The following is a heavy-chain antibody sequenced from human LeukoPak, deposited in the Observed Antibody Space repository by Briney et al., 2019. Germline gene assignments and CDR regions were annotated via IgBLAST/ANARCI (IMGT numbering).Heavy chain of an antibody. CDR3: ATNYDYVWGSFGY. V-gene: IGHV4-61*01. Sequence: PSETLSLTCAVSGYSISSGYYWGWIRQPPGKGLEWIGYIYYSGSTNYNPSLKSRVTISVDTSKNQFSLKLSSVTAADTAVYYCATNYDYVWGSFGYWGQGTLATVSS. J-gene: IGHJ4*02. CDR2: IYYSGST. D-gene: IGHD3-16*01. CDR1: GYSISSGYY.